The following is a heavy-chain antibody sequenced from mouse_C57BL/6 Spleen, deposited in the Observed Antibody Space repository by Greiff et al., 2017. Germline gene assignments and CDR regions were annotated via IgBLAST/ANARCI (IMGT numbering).Heavy chain of an antibody. CDR2: IYPGDGDT. Sequence: VQLVESGAELVKPGASVKISCKASGYAFSSYWMNWVKQRPGKGLEWIGQIYPGDGDTNYNGKFKGKATLTADKSSSTAYMQLSSLTSEDSAVYFCARRAAPYAMDYWGQGTSVTVSS. CDR3: ARRAAPYAMDY. D-gene: IGHD3-3*01. CDR1: GYAFSSYW. V-gene: IGHV1-80*01. J-gene: IGHJ4*01.